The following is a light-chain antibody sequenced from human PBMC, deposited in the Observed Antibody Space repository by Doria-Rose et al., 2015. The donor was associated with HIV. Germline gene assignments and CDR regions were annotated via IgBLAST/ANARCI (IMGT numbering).Light chain of an antibody. J-gene: IGLJ2*01. CDR2: DNT. CDR3: QSYDSGLGAVV. V-gene: IGLV1-40*01. Sequence: QPGLTQPPSVSGAPGQTVTISCTGSGSNIGAGYDVHWYQQLPGTAPKLLIYDNTNRPSGVPDRFSGSKSGTSASLAIAGLQAEDEADYYCQSYDSGLGAVVFGGGTKLTVL. CDR1: GSNIGAGYD.